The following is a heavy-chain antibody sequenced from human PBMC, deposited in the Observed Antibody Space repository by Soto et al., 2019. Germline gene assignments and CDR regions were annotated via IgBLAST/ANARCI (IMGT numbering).Heavy chain of an antibody. V-gene: IGHV3-23*01. CDR2: ISANGQGI. CDR1: GFTFSTYA. D-gene: IGHD3-22*01. J-gene: IGHJ3*02. CDR3: AKGGYYSYDAFDM. Sequence: SGGSLRLSCAASGFTFSTYALSSVRQAPGKGLEWVSAISANGQGIYYADSVRGRFTISRDNAKNTLDLQMNSLRAEDTAVYYCAKGGYYSYDAFDMWGQGTMVTVSS.